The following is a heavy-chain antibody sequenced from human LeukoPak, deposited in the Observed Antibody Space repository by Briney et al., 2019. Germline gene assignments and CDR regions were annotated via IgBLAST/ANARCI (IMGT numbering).Heavy chain of an antibody. V-gene: IGHV3-48*03. CDR2: ISSSGSTI. J-gene: IGHJ4*02. Sequence: GGSLRLSCAASGFTFSSYEMNWVRQAPGKGLEWVSYISSSGSTIYYADSVKGRFTISRDNAKNSLYLQMNSLRAEDTALYYCAREATPIRGPSTHFDYWGQGTLVTVSS. CDR3: AREATPIRGPSTHFDY. CDR1: GFTFSSYE. D-gene: IGHD4-23*01.